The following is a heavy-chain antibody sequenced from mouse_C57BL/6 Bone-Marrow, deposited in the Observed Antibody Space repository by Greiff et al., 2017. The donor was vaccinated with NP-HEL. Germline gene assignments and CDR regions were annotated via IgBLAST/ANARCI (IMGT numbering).Heavy chain of an antibody. CDR1: GYTFTSYW. CDR3: ARDYYGSPFAY. J-gene: IGHJ3*01. Sequence: QVQLQQPGAELVKPGASVKLSCKASGYTFTSYWMHWVKQRPGQGLEWIGMIHPNSGSTNNKEKLKSKATLTVDKSSSTAYMQLSILTSEDSAVYYCARDYYGSPFAYWGQGTLVTVSA. CDR2: IHPNSGST. V-gene: IGHV1-64*01. D-gene: IGHD1-1*01.